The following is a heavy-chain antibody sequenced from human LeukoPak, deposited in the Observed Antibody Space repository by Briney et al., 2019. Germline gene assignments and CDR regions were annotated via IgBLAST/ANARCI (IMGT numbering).Heavy chain of an antibody. D-gene: IGHD1-7*01. CDR3: ARDRRTGTRQFDY. Sequence: GGSLRLSCAASGFTFSDYYMSWIRQAPGKGLEWVSYISSSGSTVYYADSVKGRFTISRDNAKNSLNLEMNSLRAEDTAVYYCARDRRTGTRQFDYWGQGTLVTVSS. J-gene: IGHJ4*02. CDR2: ISSSGSTV. CDR1: GFTFSDYY. V-gene: IGHV3-11*01.